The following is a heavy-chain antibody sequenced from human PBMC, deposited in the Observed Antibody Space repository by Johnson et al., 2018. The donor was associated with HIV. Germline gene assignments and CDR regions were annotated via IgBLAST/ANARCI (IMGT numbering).Heavy chain of an antibody. CDR1: GFTFRSYG. D-gene: IGHD2-15*01. V-gene: IGHV3-30*02. Sequence: QVQLVESGGGVVQPGGSLRLSCAASGFTFRSYGMHWVRQAPGKGLEWVAFIRYDGSNKYYADSVKGRFTISRDNAKNSLYLQMNSLRAEDTAVYYCAREGWDIVVVVAATRGRGAFDIWGQGTMVTVSS. CDR3: AREGWDIVVVVAATRGRGAFDI. CDR2: IRYDGSNK. J-gene: IGHJ3*02.